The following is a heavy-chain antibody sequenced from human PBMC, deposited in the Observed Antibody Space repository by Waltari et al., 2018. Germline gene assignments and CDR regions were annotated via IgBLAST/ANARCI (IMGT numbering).Heavy chain of an antibody. J-gene: IGHJ6*03. CDR3: ARGHDYWNYYYMDV. V-gene: IGHV4-61*01. D-gene: IGHD4-17*01. CDR1: GGSVGSGTYH. Sequence: QVQLQESGPGLVKPSETLSLICSVSGGSVGSGTYHWSWVRQPPGKGLEWTGDISYSGSTNYNPSLKSRVTISVDTSKNQLSLNLSSVTAADTAVYYCARGHDYWNYYYMDVWGKGTTVTVSS. CDR2: ISYSGST.